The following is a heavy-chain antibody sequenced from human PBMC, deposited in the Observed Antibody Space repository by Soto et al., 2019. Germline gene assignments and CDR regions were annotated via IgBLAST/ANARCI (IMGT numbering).Heavy chain of an antibody. CDR3: AKSQEVGAHFFDS. V-gene: IGHV3-23*01. J-gene: IGHJ4*02. D-gene: IGHD2-15*01. CDR2: IGGNGADT. CDR1: GFIFSNYA. Sequence: PGGSLRLSCAASGFIFSNYALSWVRQAPGTGLEWVSAIGGNGADTYYAVSVKGRFTISRDNAKNSLSLQMNSLRAGDMAVYFCAKSQEVGAHFFDSWGQGTQVTVSS.